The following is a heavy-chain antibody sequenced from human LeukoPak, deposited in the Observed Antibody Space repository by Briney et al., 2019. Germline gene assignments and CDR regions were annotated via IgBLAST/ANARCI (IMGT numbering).Heavy chain of an antibody. J-gene: IGHJ4*02. Sequence: GGSLRLSCAASGFTFSTYSMSWVRQAPGKGLEWVSSIRGSDGSTYYADSVKGRFVISKDNYKNQQYLQMNSLGAEDTALYYCAKDVYGDYGGLDYWGQGTLVTVSS. V-gene: IGHV3-23*01. CDR3: AKDVYGDYGGLDY. CDR2: IRGSDGST. CDR1: GFTFSTYS. D-gene: IGHD4-17*01.